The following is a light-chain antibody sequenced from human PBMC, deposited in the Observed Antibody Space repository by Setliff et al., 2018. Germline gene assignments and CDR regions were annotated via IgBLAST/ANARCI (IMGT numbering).Light chain of an antibody. CDR3: SSYTTGSYV. CDR1: ISDVGAYNS. V-gene: IGLV2-14*01. Sequence: QSVLTQPASVSGSPGQSITISCTGTISDVGAYNSVSWYQQYPGKAPKLMIFEVTNRPSGVSRRFSGSKSGNTASLTISGLQAEDEADYYCSSYTTGSYVFGTGTKVT. J-gene: IGLJ1*01. CDR2: EVT.